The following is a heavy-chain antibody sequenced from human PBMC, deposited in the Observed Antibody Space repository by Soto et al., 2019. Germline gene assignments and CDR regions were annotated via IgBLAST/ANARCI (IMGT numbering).Heavy chain of an antibody. D-gene: IGHD3-22*01. CDR3: ASRPRWYDSSGYSGSDDAFDI. Sequence: SVKVSCKASGYTFTDHYMQWVRQAPGQGLEWMGGIIPIFGTANYAQKFQGRVTITADKSTSTAYMELSSLRSEDTAVYYCASRPRWYDSSGYSGSDDAFDIWGKGTMVTVSS. J-gene: IGHJ3*02. CDR2: IIPIFGTA. CDR1: GYTFTDHY. V-gene: IGHV1-69*06.